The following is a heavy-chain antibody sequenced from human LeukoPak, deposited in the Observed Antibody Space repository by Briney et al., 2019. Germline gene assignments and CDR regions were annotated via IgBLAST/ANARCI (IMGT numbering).Heavy chain of an antibody. CDR3: ARPQRDYNPYFDY. CDR2: INAGNGNT. CDR1: GYTFTSYA. J-gene: IGHJ4*02. V-gene: IGHV1-3*01. D-gene: IGHD4-11*01. Sequence: ASVKVSCKASGYTFTSYAMHWVRQAPGQRLEWMGWINAGNGNTKYSQKFQGRVTITRDTSASTAYMELSSLRSEDTAVYYCARPQRDYNPYFDYWGQGTLVTVSS.